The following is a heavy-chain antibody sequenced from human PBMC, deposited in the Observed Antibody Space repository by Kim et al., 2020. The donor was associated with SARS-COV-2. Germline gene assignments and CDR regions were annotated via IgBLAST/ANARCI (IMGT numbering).Heavy chain of an antibody. J-gene: IGHJ4*02. Sequence: AQGFTGRFVFSLDTSVSTAYLKISSLKAEDTAVYYCARDRLRITMIVLDYWGQGTLVTVSS. CDR3: ARDRLRITMIVLDY. V-gene: IGHV7-4-1*02. D-gene: IGHD3-22*01.